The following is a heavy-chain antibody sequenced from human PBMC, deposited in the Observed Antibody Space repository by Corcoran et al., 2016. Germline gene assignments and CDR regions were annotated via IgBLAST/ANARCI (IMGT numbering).Heavy chain of an antibody. Sequence: EVQLVESGGGLVQPGGSLRLSCAASGFTFSSYSMNWVRQAPGKGLEWVSYISSSSSTIYYADSVKGRFTISRDNAKNSLYLQMNSLRDEDTAVYYCARVSPTTTYYDFWSGGGAFDPWGQGTLVTVSS. V-gene: IGHV3-48*02. J-gene: IGHJ5*02. CDR3: ARVSPTTTYYDFWSGGGAFDP. CDR1: GFTFSSYS. D-gene: IGHD3-3*01. CDR2: ISSSSSTI.